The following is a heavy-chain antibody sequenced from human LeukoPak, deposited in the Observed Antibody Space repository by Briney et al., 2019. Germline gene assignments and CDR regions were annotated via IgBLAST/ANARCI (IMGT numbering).Heavy chain of an antibody. CDR3: ARDQVSHYYDSSGYYLYYFDY. Sequence: ASVKVSCKASGYTFTGYYMHWVRQAPGQGLEWMGWINPNSGGTNYAQKFQGRVTMTRDTSISTAYMELSRLRSDDTAVYYCARDQVSHYYDSSGYYLYYFDYWGQGTLVTVSS. D-gene: IGHD3-22*01. CDR1: GYTFTGYY. V-gene: IGHV1-2*02. CDR2: INPNSGGT. J-gene: IGHJ4*02.